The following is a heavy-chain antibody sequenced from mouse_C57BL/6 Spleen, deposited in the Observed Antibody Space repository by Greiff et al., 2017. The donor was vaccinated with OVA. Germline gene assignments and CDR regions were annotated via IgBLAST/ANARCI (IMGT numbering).Heavy chain of an antibody. CDR3: ARSGYGNYKWYFDV. Sequence: QVQLKQPGAELVMPGASVKLSCKASGYTFTSYWMHWVKQRPGQGLEWIGEIDPSDSYTNYNQKFKGKSTLTVDKSSSTAYMQLSSLTSEDSAVYYCARSGYGNYKWYFDVWGTGTTVTVSS. J-gene: IGHJ1*03. V-gene: IGHV1-69*01. CDR2: IDPSDSYT. D-gene: IGHD2-1*01. CDR1: GYTFTSYW.